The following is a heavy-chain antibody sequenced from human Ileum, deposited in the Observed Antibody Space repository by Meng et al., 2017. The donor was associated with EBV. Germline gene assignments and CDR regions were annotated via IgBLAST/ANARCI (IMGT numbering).Heavy chain of an antibody. CDR1: GYTFTSYG. D-gene: IGHD6-19*01. CDR2: ISGYNGNA. V-gene: IGHV1-18*01. Sequence: QVHLVQAGTEVKNPGASVKVSCKPSGYTFTSYGITWVRQAPGQGLEWMGWISGYNGNANYAQKLQGRVTMTTDTSTSTVYMELRSLRSEDTAVYYCARIAGSGWNFDYWGQGTLVTVSS. CDR3: ARIAGSGWNFDY. J-gene: IGHJ4*02.